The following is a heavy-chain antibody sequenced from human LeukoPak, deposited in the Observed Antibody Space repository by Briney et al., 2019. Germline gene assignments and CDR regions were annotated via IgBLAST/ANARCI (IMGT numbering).Heavy chain of an antibody. V-gene: IGHV3-23*01. Sequence: GGSLRLSCAASGFTISSYAMSWVRQAPGKGLEWVSAISGSGGSTYYADSVKGRFTISGDNSKNTLYLKMNSLRAEDTAVYYCARVSGGNAPGDYWGRGTLVTVYS. J-gene: IGHJ4*02. D-gene: IGHD4-23*01. CDR3: ARVSGGNAPGDY. CDR1: GFTISSYA. CDR2: ISGSGGST.